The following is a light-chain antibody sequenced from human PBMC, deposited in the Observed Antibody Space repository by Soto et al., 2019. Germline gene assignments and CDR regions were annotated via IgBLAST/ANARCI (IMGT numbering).Light chain of an antibody. Sequence: DIQLTQSPSFLSASVGDRITITCRASQGIGSFLAWYQQKPGKAPKLLIYTASTLPSGVPSRFSGSGSGTEFTLTISSLQPEDFATYYCQQLNSYPHTFGGGTSVEL. CDR2: TAS. V-gene: IGKV1-9*01. CDR1: QGIGSF. J-gene: IGKJ4*01. CDR3: QQLNSYPHT.